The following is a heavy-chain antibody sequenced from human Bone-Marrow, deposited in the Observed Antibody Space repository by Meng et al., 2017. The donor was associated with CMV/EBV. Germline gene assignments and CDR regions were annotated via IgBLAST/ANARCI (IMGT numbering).Heavy chain of an antibody. CDR2: IYYSGST. CDR1: GGSISSYY. D-gene: IGHD6-13*01. V-gene: IGHV4-59*01. CDR3: ARGGYSSSWSSFGY. J-gene: IGHJ4*02. Sequence: SETLSLTCTVSGGSISSYYWSWIRQPPGKGLEWIGYIYYSGSTNYNPSLKSRVTISVDTSKNQFSLKLSSVTAADTAVYYCARGGYSSSWSSFGYWGQGTLVTVSS.